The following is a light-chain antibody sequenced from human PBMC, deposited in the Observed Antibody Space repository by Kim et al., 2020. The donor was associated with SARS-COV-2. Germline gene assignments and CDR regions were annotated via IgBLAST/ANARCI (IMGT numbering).Light chain of an antibody. CDR1: SSDVGGYKY. Sequence: QSALTQPASVSGSPGQSITISCTGTSSDVGGYKYVSWYQQHPGKVPKLMIYDVSNRPSGVSNRFSGSKSGNTASLTISGLQAKDEADYYCSSYTSSSTNYVFGTGTKVTVL. CDR3: SSYTSSSTNYV. V-gene: IGLV2-14*03. CDR2: DVS. J-gene: IGLJ1*01.